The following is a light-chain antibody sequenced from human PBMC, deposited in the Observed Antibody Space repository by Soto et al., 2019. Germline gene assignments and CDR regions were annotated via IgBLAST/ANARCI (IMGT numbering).Light chain of an antibody. CDR3: KQYGSSLLT. J-gene: IGKJ4*01. CDR1: QSVSSSC. V-gene: IGKV3-20*01. CDR2: GAS. Sequence: EIVLTQSPGTLSLSPGERATLSCRASQSVSSSCLAWYQQKPGQAPRLLIYGASSRATGIPGRLSGSGSGTDFTLTISRLEPEDFAVYYCKQYGSSLLTFGGGTKVDIK.